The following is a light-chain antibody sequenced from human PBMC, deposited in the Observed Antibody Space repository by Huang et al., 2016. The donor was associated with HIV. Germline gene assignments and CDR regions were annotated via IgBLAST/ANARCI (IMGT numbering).Light chain of an antibody. Sequence: DIVMTQSPLSLAVTPGEPASISCRSSQSLLQSNGYNYLNWYLQKTGQSPQLLICLVYSRASGVPDRCSGSGSGTDFTLKISRVEAEDVGVYYCMQTLQTPFTFGPGTKVDIK. CDR3: MQTLQTPFT. V-gene: IGKV2-28*01. CDR1: QSLLQSNGYNY. J-gene: IGKJ3*01. CDR2: LVY.